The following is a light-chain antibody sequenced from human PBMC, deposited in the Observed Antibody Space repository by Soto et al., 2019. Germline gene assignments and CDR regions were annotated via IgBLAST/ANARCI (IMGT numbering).Light chain of an antibody. CDR2: EVS. V-gene: IGLV2-8*01. CDR3: SSYAGSNNLV. Sequence: QSALTQPPSASGSPGQSVTISCTGTSSDVGSYNYVSWYQQHPGKDPQLMIYEVSKRPSGVPDRVSGSKSVNTASLTVSGLQAEDEADYYFSSYAGSNNLVFGGGTKLTAL. CDR1: SSDVGSYNY. J-gene: IGLJ3*02.